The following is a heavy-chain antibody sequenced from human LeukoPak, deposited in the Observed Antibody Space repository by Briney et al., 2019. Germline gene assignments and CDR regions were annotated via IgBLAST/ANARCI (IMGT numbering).Heavy chain of an antibody. CDR2: INSDGSST. CDR3: AGDGQVEIPFDY. V-gene: IGHV3-74*01. CDR1: GFTFSNYW. J-gene: IGHJ4*02. Sequence: GGSLRLSCAASGFTFSNYWMDWVRQAPGKGLVWVSRINSDGSSTSYADSVKGRFTISRDNAKNTLYLQMNSLRAEDTAVYYCAGDGQVEIPFDYWGQGTLVTVSS. D-gene: IGHD5-24*01.